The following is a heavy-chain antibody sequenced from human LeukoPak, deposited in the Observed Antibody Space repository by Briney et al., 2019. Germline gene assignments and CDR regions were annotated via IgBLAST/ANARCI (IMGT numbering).Heavy chain of an antibody. D-gene: IGHD3-22*01. CDR2: IFYDGSP. J-gene: IGHJ4*02. CDR3: ARGGSGSLFDY. Sequence: SETLSLTCTVSSGSISNSNYYWGWIRQPPGKGLEWIGSIFYDGSPDYNPSLKSRVTISVDTSKNQFSLKVNSVTAADTAVYYCARGGSGSLFDYWGQGTLVTVSS. V-gene: IGHV4-39*01. CDR1: SGSISNSNYY.